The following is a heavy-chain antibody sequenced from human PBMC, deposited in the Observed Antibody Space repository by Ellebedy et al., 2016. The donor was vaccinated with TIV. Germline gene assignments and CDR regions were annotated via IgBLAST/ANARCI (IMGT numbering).Heavy chain of an antibody. CDR2: IWFDGSQK. D-gene: IGHD2-2*01. J-gene: IGHJ4*02. CDR1: GSTFSDYG. CDR3: ARNGRRYCTGTSCYDFFDY. Sequence: PGGSLRLSCAASGSTFSDYGMHWVRPAPGTGLEWMAVIWFDGSQKYYADAEKGRFTISRDNAKNIVYLETNSLRDEDTAVYYCARNGRRYCTGTSCYDFFDYWGQGTLVIVSS. V-gene: IGHV3-33*01.